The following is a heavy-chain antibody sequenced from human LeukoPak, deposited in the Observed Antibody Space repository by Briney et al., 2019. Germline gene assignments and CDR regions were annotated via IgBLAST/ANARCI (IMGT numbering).Heavy chain of an antibody. Sequence: GGSLRLSCGASGYAFSYYTMNWVRQAPGKGPEWISYISSGGSVMHYADSVKGRFTISRYNVENSLYLQMNSLRVEDTAVYYCTRDLEYWGQGVLVTVSS. J-gene: IGHJ4*02. CDR3: TRDLEY. CDR2: ISSGGSVM. CDR1: GYAFSYYT. V-gene: IGHV3-48*01.